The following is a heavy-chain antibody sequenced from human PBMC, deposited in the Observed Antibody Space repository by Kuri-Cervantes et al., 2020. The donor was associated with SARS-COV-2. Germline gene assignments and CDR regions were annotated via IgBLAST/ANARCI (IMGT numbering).Heavy chain of an antibody. V-gene: IGHV4-28*01. D-gene: IGHD3-3*01. CDR2: IYHTGHT. CDR1: GYSISSSNW. J-gene: IGHJ5*02. Sequence: SQTLSLTCAVSGYSISSSNWWGWIRQPPGKGLEWIGSIYHTGHTYYNPSFESRLTISLDTSKNQFFLDLTSVTAGDTAVYYCAHLITVFGVVDPPGGYWFDPWGQGTLVTVSS. CDR3: AHLITVFGVVDPPGGYWFDP.